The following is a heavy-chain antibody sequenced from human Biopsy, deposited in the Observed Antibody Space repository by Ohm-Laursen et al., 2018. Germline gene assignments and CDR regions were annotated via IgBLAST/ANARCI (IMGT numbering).Heavy chain of an antibody. V-gene: IGHV3-11*01. Sequence: SLRLSCAASGFTFSDYYMSWIRQAPGKGLEWVSYITSGGSTTDYADSVKGRFTISRDNAKSSLFLQMNSLRAEDTALYYCAKDRYTGKYYYYYGMDVWGQGTTVSVSS. CDR2: ITSGGSTT. J-gene: IGHJ6*02. CDR3: AKDRYTGKYYYYYGMDV. D-gene: IGHD3-16*02. CDR1: GFTFSDYY.